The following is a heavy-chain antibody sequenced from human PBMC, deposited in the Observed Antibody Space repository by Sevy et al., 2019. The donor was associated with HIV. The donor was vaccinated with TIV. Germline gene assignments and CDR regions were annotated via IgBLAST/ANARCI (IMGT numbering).Heavy chain of an antibody. Sequence: GGSLRLSCAASGFTFSDHYMDWVRQAPGKGLEWVGRTRNKANSYTTEYAASVKGRFTISRDDSKNSLYLQMNSLKTEDTAVYYGASQSLWNYFDYWGQGTLVTVSS. J-gene: IGHJ4*02. CDR2: TRNKANSYTT. CDR1: GFTFSDHY. V-gene: IGHV3-72*01. D-gene: IGHD3-10*01. CDR3: ASQSLWNYFDY.